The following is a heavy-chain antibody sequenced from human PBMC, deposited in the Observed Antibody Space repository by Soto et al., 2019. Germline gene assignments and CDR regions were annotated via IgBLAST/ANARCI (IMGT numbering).Heavy chain of an antibody. V-gene: IGHV1-2*02. D-gene: IGHD3-3*01. Sequence: QLHLVQSGAVVKKPGASVTVSCSASGYPVTAYYMHWVRQAPGRGLEWMGGINPATGAAKYTQTFQGRVTMSGDPSTITVFMELSGLTSEDTAVFYCARGGGVGVAGSAAFDMWGQGTLVTVSS. J-gene: IGHJ3*02. CDR2: INPATGAA. CDR3: ARGGGVGVAGSAAFDM. CDR1: GYPVTAYY.